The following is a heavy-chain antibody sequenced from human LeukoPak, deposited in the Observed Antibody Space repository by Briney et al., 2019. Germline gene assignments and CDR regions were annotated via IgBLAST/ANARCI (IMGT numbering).Heavy chain of an antibody. Sequence: PSQTLSLTCTVSGGSMSSGSYYWSWIRQPAGKGLEWIGRIYTSGSTNYNPSLKSRVTISLDMSKNQFSLKLSSVTAADTAVYFCARGPYSYDSSGAFDIWGQGTMVTVSS. V-gene: IGHV4-61*02. CDR3: ARGPYSYDSSGAFDI. J-gene: IGHJ3*02. CDR2: IYTSGST. D-gene: IGHD3-22*01. CDR1: GGSMSSGSYY.